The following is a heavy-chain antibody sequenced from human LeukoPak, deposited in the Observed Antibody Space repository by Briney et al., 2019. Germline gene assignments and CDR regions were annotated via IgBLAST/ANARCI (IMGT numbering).Heavy chain of an antibody. Sequence: PSETLSLTRTVSGGSISSSSYYWGWIRQPPGKGLEWIGSIYYSGSTYYNPSLKSRVTISVDTSKNQFSLKLSSVTAADTAVYYCARGPSITMVRGGQWYYYMDVWGKGTTVTISS. J-gene: IGHJ6*03. D-gene: IGHD3-10*01. CDR1: GGSISSSSYY. CDR3: ARGPSITMVRGGQWYYYMDV. V-gene: IGHV4-39*07. CDR2: IYYSGST.